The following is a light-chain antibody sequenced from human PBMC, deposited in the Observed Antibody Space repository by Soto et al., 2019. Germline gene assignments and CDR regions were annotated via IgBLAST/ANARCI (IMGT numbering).Light chain of an antibody. Sequence: ALTQPASVSGSPGQSIAISCTGTSSDVGGYNYVSWYQQHPGKAPKLMIFDVNNRPSGVSDRFSGSKSGNAASLTISGLQAEDEADYYCCSYTSSSTYVFGTGTKLTVL. CDR2: DVN. V-gene: IGLV2-14*03. CDR1: SSDVGGYNY. CDR3: CSYTSSSTYV. J-gene: IGLJ1*01.